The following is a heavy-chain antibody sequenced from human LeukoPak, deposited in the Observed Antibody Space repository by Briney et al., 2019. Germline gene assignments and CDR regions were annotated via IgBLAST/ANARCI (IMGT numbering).Heavy chain of an antibody. CDR1: GFTFGGFA. D-gene: IGHD1-26*01. J-gene: IGHJ6*01. Sequence: GGSLRLSCAASGFTFGGFAMSWVRRTPGKGLEWVSGISGSGDNTLYADSVKGRFTISRDNSKNTLYLEMNSLRAEDTAIYYCAKMKGHPLPKYYMDVWGQGTTVTVSS. CDR3: AKMKGHPLPKYYMDV. CDR2: ISGSGDNT. V-gene: IGHV3-23*01.